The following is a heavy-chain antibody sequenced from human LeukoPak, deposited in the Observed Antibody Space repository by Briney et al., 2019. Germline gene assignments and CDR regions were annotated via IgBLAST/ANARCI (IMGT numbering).Heavy chain of an antibody. Sequence: SGGSLRLSCAASGFTVSSNYMSWVRQAPGKGLEWVSVIYSGGSTYYADSVKGRFTISRDNSKNTLYLQMNSLRAEDTAVYYCARAQSPPYYYDSSGSVGGFDYWGQGTLVTVSS. J-gene: IGHJ4*02. D-gene: IGHD3-22*01. CDR3: ARAQSPPYYYDSSGSVGGFDY. CDR2: IYSGGST. V-gene: IGHV3-53*01. CDR1: GFTVSSNY.